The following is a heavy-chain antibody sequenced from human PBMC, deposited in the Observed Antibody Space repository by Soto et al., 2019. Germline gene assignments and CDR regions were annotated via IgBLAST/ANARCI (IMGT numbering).Heavy chain of an antibody. D-gene: IGHD2-2*01. Sequence: PSETLSLTFAVSGGSISSGGAYYWSWIRQSPGKGLDWIAYIHXSXXXXXXSSXXXXXXMSXXTSXXXVXLXXSSVTAADTAVYYCARVPERWGQGTLVX. V-gene: IGHV4-30-4*01. CDR1: GGSISSGGAYY. CDR3: ARVPER. CDR2: IHXSXXX. J-gene: IGHJ4*02.